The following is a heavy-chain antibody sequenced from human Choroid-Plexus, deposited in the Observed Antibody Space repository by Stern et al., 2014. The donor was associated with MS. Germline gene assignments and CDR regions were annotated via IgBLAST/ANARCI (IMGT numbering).Heavy chain of an antibody. CDR2: INPNTGGT. J-gene: IGHJ6*02. CDR1: GYIFTGYY. V-gene: IGHV1-2*02. CDR3: ARDQRGITIFGVVTDYYYLGMDV. Sequence: QVQLGQSGAEVKKPGASVKVSCKTSGYIFTGYYIHWVRQAPGQGLEWMALINPNTGGTKYAQKCQGRVTMSRDTSISTAYVELSSLTSDDTAVYYCARDQRGITIFGVVTDYYYLGMDVWGQGTTVTVSS. D-gene: IGHD3-3*01.